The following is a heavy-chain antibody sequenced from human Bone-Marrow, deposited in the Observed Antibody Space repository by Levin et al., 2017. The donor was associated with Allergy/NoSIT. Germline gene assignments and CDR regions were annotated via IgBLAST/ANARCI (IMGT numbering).Heavy chain of an antibody. D-gene: IGHD6-25*01. Sequence: RSQTLSLTCTVSGGSVISYQWSWIRQPRGKGLEWIGDIYHSGTTNYNLSLKSRVTLSLDTSMDQFSLTLTSVTAADTGVYYGATLRYSSGSKDWFFDIWGRGTLVTVSS. CDR3: ATLRYSSGSKDWFFDI. CDR1: GGSVISYQ. J-gene: IGHJ2*01. CDR2: IYHSGTT. V-gene: IGHV4-59*02.